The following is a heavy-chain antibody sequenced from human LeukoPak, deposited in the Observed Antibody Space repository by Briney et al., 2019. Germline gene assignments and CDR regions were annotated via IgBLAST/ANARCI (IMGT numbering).Heavy chain of an antibody. J-gene: IGHJ6*03. Sequence: ASVKVSCKASGYTFTSYDINWVRQATGQGLEWMGWMNPNSGNTGYAQKFQGRVTMTRNTSISTAYMELSSLRSEDTAVYYCARPPYYCSSTSCRPGAPYYYMDVWGKGTTVNVSS. V-gene: IGHV1-8*01. CDR1: GYTFTSYD. CDR2: MNPNSGNT. D-gene: IGHD2-2*01. CDR3: ARPPYYCSSTSCRPGAPYYYMDV.